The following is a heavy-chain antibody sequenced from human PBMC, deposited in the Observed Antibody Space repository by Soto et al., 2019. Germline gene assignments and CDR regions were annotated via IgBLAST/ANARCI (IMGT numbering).Heavy chain of an antibody. CDR3: ARDPPYYYGSGSYYNGPYYYYGMDV. CDR1: GYTFTSYD. Sequence: QVQLVQSGAEVKKPGASVKVSCKASGYTFTSYDINWVRQATGQGLEWMGWMNPNSGNTGYAQKFQGRVTMTRNTPIRTAYMELSSLRSEDTAVYYCARDPPYYYGSGSYYNGPYYYYGMDVWGQGTTVTVSS. CDR2: MNPNSGNT. D-gene: IGHD3-10*01. J-gene: IGHJ6*02. V-gene: IGHV1-8*01.